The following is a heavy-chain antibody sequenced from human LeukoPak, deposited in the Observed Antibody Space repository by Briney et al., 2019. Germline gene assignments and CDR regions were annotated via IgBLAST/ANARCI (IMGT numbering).Heavy chain of an antibody. CDR2: IYYSGST. J-gene: IGHJ3*02. Sequence: SETLSLTCTVSGGSISSGGYYWSWIRQHPGKGLEWIGYIYYSGSTYYNPSLKSRVTISVDTSKSQFSLNLSSVTAADTAVYYCARVKWGADYEGNAFDIWGQGTMVTVSS. CDR3: ARVKWGADYEGNAFDI. V-gene: IGHV4-31*03. D-gene: IGHD3-16*01. CDR1: GGSISSGGYY.